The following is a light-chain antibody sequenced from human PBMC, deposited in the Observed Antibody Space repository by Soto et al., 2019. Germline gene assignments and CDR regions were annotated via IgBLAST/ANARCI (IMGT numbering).Light chain of an antibody. Sequence: DIQMTQSPSTLSASVGDRVTITCRASQSISVWLAWYQQKPGKAPKLLIYKASSLESGVPSRFSGSGSGTEFSLTISSLQPDDFATYYCQQYNSYSPGNMFGQGTKLEIK. V-gene: IGKV1-5*03. CDR2: KAS. J-gene: IGKJ2*01. CDR1: QSISVW. CDR3: QQYNSYSPGNM.